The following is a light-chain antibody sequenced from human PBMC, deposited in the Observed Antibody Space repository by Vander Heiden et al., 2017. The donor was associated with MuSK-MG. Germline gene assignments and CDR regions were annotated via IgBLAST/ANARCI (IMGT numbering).Light chain of an antibody. V-gene: IGKV3-11*01. Sequence: EFVLTQSPATLSLSPGETPTPSCRASQSVSCDLAWSQQKAGQVPRLLINGASNRATGIPARFSGSGSATDFTLTISGLEPEDFAVYYCHQRGRFGEGTKVEIK. CDR2: GAS. J-gene: IGKJ4*02. CDR3: HQRGR. CDR1: QSVSCD.